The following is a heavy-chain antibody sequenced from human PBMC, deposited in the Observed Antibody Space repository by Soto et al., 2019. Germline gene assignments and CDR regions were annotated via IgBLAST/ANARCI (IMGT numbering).Heavy chain of an antibody. Sequence: QVQLQESGPGLVKPSETLSLTCTVSGGSVSSGSYYWSWIRQPPGKGLEWIGYIYYSGSTNYNPSLLSSVTISVGTSKYQFPLKRSSVTAADPAVYYCARGGYYDFWSGYYTLDYWGQGTLVTVSS. CDR3: ARGGYYDFWSGYYTLDY. J-gene: IGHJ4*02. CDR2: IYYSGST. D-gene: IGHD3-3*01. CDR1: GGSVSSGSYY. V-gene: IGHV4-61*01.